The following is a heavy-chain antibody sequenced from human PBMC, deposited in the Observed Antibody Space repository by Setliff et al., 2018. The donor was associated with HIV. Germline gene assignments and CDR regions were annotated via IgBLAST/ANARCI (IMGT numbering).Heavy chain of an antibody. D-gene: IGHD6-13*01. CDR2: IDDRGTT. J-gene: IGHJ6*03. V-gene: IGHV4-34*01. Sequence: PSETLSLTCAVYGGSFSGFYWSWIRKSPGKGLEWIGEIDDRGTTKYNPSFKSRVIISVDTSKSQFSLKLSSVTAAGTAVYYCARVSCSSWYSIPLYYYYSMDVWGKGTTVTVSS. CDR3: ARVSCSSWYSIPLYYYYSMDV. CDR1: GGSFSGFY.